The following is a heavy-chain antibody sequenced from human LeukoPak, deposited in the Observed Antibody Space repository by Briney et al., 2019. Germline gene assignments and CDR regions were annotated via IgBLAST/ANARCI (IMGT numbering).Heavy chain of an antibody. D-gene: IGHD5-12*01. CDR2: INPNSGGT. Sequence: GASVKVSCKASGYTFTSYDINWVRQATGQGLEWMGWINPNSGGTNYAQKFQGRVTMTRDTSISTAYMELSRLRSDDTAVYYCARDGFGYSGYDYNYWGQGTLVTVSS. CDR3: ARDGFGYSGYDYNY. CDR1: GYTFTSYD. J-gene: IGHJ4*02. V-gene: IGHV1-2*02.